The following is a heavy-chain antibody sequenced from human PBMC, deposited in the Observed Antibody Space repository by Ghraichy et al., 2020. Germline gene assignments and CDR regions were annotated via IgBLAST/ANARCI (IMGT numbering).Heavy chain of an antibody. CDR1: GFSFSDYS. Sequence: GGSLRLSCEGSGFSFSDYSMIWVRLTPRKALEWVSYITGSSITIFYTDSVKGRFTISRDNAKNSLYLQMNSLRAEDTAVYYCARLPLPRRAAVGGRYFVLGGRGTLVTGPS. V-gene: IGHV3-48*01. J-gene: IGHJ2*01. D-gene: IGHD6-13*01. CDR3: ARLPLPRRAAVGGRYFVL. CDR2: ITGSSITI.